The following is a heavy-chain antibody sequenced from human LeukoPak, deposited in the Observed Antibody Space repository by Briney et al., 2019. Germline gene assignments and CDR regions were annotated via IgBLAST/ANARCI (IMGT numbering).Heavy chain of an antibody. D-gene: IGHD3-22*01. CDR2: IYSDGRT. V-gene: IGHV3-53*01. Sequence: GGSLRLSCAASGFTVSTNYMSWVRQAPGKGLEWVSVIYSDGRTYYTDSVKGRFTISRDNSKNTLYLQMNSLRAEDAAVYYCARDKPPPYYYDSSGIFDYWGQGTLVTVSS. CDR1: GFTVSTNY. CDR3: ARDKPPPYYYDSSGIFDY. J-gene: IGHJ4*02.